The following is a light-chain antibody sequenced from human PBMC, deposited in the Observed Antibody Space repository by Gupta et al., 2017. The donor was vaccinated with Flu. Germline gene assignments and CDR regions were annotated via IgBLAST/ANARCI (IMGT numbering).Light chain of an antibody. V-gene: IGKV1-5*03. Sequence: DIQLTQSPSTLSAYVGDRVTITCRASQSVRSWLAWYQQKPGKAPKLLIYKASNLESGVPSTFSGSGSGTEFTLTISSLQPDDFATYYCQQEDSSSIIFGGGTKVEI. CDR1: QSVRSW. J-gene: IGKJ4*01. CDR2: KAS. CDR3: QQEDSSSII.